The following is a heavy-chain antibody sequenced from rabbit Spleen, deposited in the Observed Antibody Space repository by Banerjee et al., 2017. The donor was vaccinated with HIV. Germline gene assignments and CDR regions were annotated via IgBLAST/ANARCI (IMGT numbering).Heavy chain of an antibody. CDR3: ARTFGTSYWEYYFNL. J-gene: IGHJ4*01. V-gene: IGHV1S40*01. CDR1: GFYFSSRYY. Sequence: QLLEESGGDLVKLGASLRLICTASGFYFSSRYYMCWVRQAPGKGLEWIACIYAGSSGSIYYASWAKGRFTISKTSSTTVTLQMTSLTVADTATYFCARTFGTSYWEYYFNLWGPGTLVTVS. CDR2: IYAGSSGSI. D-gene: IGHD8-1*01.